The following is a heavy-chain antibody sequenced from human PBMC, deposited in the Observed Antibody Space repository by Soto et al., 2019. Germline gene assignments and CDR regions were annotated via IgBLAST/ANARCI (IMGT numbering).Heavy chain of an antibody. D-gene: IGHD2-2*01. CDR2: ISAYTGNT. CDR3: ARGPESRSTAYFDY. V-gene: IGHV1-18*01. Sequence: ASVKVSCKASGFPFTDYGITWVRQAPGQGLEWMGWISAYTGNTNYAQKVQGRVTMSTDTSTSTAYLELRSLRSDDTAVYYCARGPESRSTAYFDYWGQGTLVTVSS. J-gene: IGHJ4*02. CDR1: GFPFTDYG.